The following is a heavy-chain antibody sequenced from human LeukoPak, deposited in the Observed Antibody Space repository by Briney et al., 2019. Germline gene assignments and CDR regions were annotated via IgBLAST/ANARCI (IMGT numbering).Heavy chain of an antibody. Sequence: GASLRLSCAASGFTFSSYAMSWVRQAPGTGLKWVSSISGSSGNTYYADSVKGRFTISRDNSKNALYLQMNSLRADDTAVYYCAKVGGSTCSSTSCFLGRMGFDYWGQGTLVTVSS. CDR3: AKVGGSTCSSTSCFLGRMGFDY. D-gene: IGHD2-2*01. J-gene: IGHJ4*02. V-gene: IGHV3-23*01. CDR1: GFTFSSYA. CDR2: ISGSSGNT.